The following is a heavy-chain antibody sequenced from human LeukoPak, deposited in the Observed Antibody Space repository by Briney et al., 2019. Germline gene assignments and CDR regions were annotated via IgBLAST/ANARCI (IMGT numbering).Heavy chain of an antibody. CDR2: INSDGSST. Sequence: GGSLRLSCAASGFTFSSYWMPWFRQAPGKGLVWVSRINSDGSSTSYADSVKGRFTISRDNAKNTLYLQMNSLRAEDTAVYYCARVNYDFWSGYSYDYWGQGTLVTVSS. CDR1: GFTFSSYW. V-gene: IGHV3-74*01. J-gene: IGHJ4*02. CDR3: ARVNYDFWSGYSYDY. D-gene: IGHD3-3*01.